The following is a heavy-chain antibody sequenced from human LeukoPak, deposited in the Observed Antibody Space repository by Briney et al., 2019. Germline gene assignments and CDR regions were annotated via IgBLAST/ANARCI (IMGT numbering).Heavy chain of an antibody. CDR2: IKSKTDGGTT. Sequence: GSLRLSCAASGFTFSNAWMNWVRQAPGKGLEWVGRIKSKTDGGTTDYAAPVKGRFTISRDDSKNTLYPQMNSLKTEDTAVYYCTTDPHSSSWPYYFDYWGQGTLVTVSS. D-gene: IGHD6-13*01. J-gene: IGHJ4*02. V-gene: IGHV3-15*07. CDR1: GFTFSNAW. CDR3: TTDPHSSSWPYYFDY.